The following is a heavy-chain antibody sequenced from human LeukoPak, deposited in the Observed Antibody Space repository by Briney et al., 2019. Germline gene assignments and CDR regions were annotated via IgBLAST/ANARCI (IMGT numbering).Heavy chain of an antibody. V-gene: IGHV3-33*01. D-gene: IGHD2-2*01. CDR2: MWYDGSRE. CDR1: GFILSTHG. J-gene: IGHJ5*02. CDR3: ARSGRYCSSTSCYGNWFDP. Sequence: GGSLRLSCAASGFILSTHGMHWVRQAPGKGLEWVAGMWYDGSREDYADSVKGRFTISRDMSKNTLNLQMNSLRAEDTAVYYCARSGRYCSSTSCYGNWFDPWGQGTLVTVSS.